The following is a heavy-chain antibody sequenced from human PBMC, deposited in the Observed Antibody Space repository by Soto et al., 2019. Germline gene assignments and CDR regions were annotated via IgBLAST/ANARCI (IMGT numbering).Heavy chain of an antibody. Sequence: QVQLQESGPGLVKPSQTLSLTCSVSGGSITSGKYYWSWLRQAPGKGLEWIGYIYFTGETYYNPSLKSRLMISRDTSKNQFFLSLRSVTVADTAVYYCARRDVCGTYPNGFDPWGQGALVTVSA. CDR2: IYFTGET. CDR3: ARRDVCGTYPNGFDP. J-gene: IGHJ5*02. V-gene: IGHV4-30-4*01. D-gene: IGHD1-1*01. CDR1: GGSITSGKYY.